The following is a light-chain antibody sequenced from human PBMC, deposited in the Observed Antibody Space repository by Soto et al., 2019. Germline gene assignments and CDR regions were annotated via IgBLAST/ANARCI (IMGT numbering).Light chain of an antibody. CDR2: WAS. V-gene: IGKV4-1*01. Sequence: DIVMTQSPDSLAVSLGERATINCKSSQSVLYSPNNKNYLAWYQHKPGQPPKMLIYWASIRESGVPDRFSGSGSGTEFTLAISGLQPDDFATYYCQQYMSYSFGQGTKVDIK. J-gene: IGKJ1*01. CDR3: QQYMSYS. CDR1: QSVLYSPNNKNY.